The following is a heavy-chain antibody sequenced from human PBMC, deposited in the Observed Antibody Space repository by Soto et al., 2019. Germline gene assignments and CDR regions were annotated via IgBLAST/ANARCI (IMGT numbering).Heavy chain of an antibody. J-gene: IGHJ6*02. V-gene: IGHV4-59*11. CDR1: ALSLSRHY. D-gene: IGHD5-18*01. CDR3: ARSGDMVNLRRSYYYYGMDV. CDR2: IYYSGST. Sequence: PPETPSLTSIFSALSLSRHYWSLIRQPPGKGLDWIGYIYYSGSTNYNPSLKSRVTISVDTSKNQFSLKLSSVTAADTAVYYCARSGDMVNLRRSYYYYGMDVWRQGNTVNGS.